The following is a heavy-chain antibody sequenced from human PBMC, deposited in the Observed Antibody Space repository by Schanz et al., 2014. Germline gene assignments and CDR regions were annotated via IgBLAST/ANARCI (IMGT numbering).Heavy chain of an antibody. CDR1: GYNITSND. Sequence: QVHLVQSGAEVKKPGASVKVSCKASGYNITSNDVTWVRQATGQGLEWMGWMNPNSGNTGYAQKCQGRVTMTRNTSISTAYMELSSLRSEDTDVYYCARLGTGMAVAGSVIDSYYYYMDVWGEGTTVTVSS. CDR2: MNPNSGNT. CDR3: ARLGTGMAVAGSVIDSYYYYMDV. D-gene: IGHD6-19*01. V-gene: IGHV1-8*01. J-gene: IGHJ6*03.